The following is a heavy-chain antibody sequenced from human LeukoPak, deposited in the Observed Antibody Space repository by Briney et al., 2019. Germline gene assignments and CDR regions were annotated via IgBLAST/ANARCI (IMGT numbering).Heavy chain of an antibody. D-gene: IGHD5-12*01. CDR1: GGSISGSSYY. CDR2: IYYSGST. Sequence: SGTLSLTCTVSGGSISGSSYYWAWIRQPPGKGLEWIGYIYYSGSTNYNPSLKSRVTISVDTSKNQFSLKLSSVTAADTAVYYCARVVDIVATTHPDDAFDIWGQGTMVTVSS. CDR3: ARVVDIVATTHPDDAFDI. J-gene: IGHJ3*02. V-gene: IGHV4-61*05.